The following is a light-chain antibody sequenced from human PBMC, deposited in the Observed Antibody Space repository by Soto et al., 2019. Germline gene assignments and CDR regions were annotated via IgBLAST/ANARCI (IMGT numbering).Light chain of an antibody. CDR2: EVS. Sequence: QSVLTQPPSASGSPGQSVTISCTGTSSDVGGYNSVSWYQQHPGKAPKLMIYEVSKRPSGVPDRFSASKSDNTASLTVSGLQAADEADYYCSSYAGTKNLLFGGGTKVTVL. J-gene: IGLJ2*01. CDR1: SSDVGGYNS. V-gene: IGLV2-8*01. CDR3: SSYAGTKNLL.